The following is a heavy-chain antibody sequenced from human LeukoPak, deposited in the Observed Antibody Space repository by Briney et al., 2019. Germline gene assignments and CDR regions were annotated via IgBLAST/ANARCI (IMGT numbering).Heavy chain of an antibody. D-gene: IGHD6-19*01. J-gene: IGHJ4*02. Sequence: ASVKVSCKASGYTFTGYYMHWVRQAPGQGLEWMGWINPDSGGTIYAQNFQGRVTMTRDTSISTAYMELSSLRSEDTAVYYCATTGAVAGSQVDYWGQGTLVTVSS. CDR3: ATTGAVAGSQVDY. CDR2: INPDSGGT. V-gene: IGHV1-2*02. CDR1: GYTFTGYY.